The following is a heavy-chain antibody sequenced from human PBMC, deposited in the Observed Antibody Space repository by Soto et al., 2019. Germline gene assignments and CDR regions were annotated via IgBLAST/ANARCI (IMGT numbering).Heavy chain of an antibody. J-gene: IGHJ4*02. D-gene: IGHD4-17*01. V-gene: IGHV1-2*02. CDR2: INSNTGDT. CDR1: GYTFTGYY. Sequence: ASVEVSCKASGYTFTGYYIHWVRQAPGQGLEWMGWINSNTGDTMYAQKFQGRVVMTRDTSSSTVYMDVSRLTSDDTAVFYCARAGGPVDYGSYVGTYYFDYWGQGSLVTVSS. CDR3: ARAGGPVDYGSYVGTYYFDY.